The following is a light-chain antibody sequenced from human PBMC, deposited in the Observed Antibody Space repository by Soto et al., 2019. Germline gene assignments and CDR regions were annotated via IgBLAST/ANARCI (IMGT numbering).Light chain of an antibody. Sequence: EIVMTQSPATLSVSPGERATLSCRASQSVSSNLAWYQQKPGQAPRLLIYGASTRATGIPARFSGSGSGTEFTLTINSLQSEDFVVYYCQQYNIWPRTFGQGTK. CDR1: QSVSSN. CDR3: QQYNIWPRT. CDR2: GAS. V-gene: IGKV3-15*01. J-gene: IGKJ1*01.